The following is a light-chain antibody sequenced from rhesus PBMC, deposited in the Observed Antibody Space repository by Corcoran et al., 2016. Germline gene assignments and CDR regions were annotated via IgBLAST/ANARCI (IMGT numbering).Light chain of an antibody. V-gene: IGKV3-42*02. CDR3: QQYSDWPLT. CDR2: DAS. CDR1: QSVSAS. Sequence: EIVLTQSPATLSLSPGERATLSCRASQSVSASLAWYQQKPGQAPRLLIYDASSRATGIPDRFSGCGSGTDFTLTIRSREPEDVGVYYCQQYSDWPLTFGGGTKVEFK. J-gene: IGKJ4*01.